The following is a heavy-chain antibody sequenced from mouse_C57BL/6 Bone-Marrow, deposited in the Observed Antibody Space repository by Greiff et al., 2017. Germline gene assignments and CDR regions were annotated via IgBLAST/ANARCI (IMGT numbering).Heavy chain of an antibody. J-gene: IGHJ4*01. CDR3: ARERVTTNAMGY. V-gene: IGHV1-69*01. Sequence: QVQLQQPGPELVMPGASVTLSCTASGYTFTSYWMHWVKQRSGQGLEWIGEFDPSDSYTNSNPKFKGKSTLTVDKSSRTAYMQLSSLTSEDSAVYYCARERVTTNAMGYWGQGTSVTVSS. CDR2: FDPSDSYT. CDR1: GYTFTSYW. D-gene: IGHD2-2*01.